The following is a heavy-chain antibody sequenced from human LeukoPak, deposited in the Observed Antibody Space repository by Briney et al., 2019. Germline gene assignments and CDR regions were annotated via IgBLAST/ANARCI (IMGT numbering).Heavy chain of an antibody. CDR3: AMKAVPRPRLYDAFDF. CDR2: IRYDGSNK. J-gene: IGHJ3*01. D-gene: IGHD2-2*02. Sequence: PGGSLRLSCAASGFTFSSYGMHWVRQAPGKGLEWVAFIRYDGSNKYYADSVKGRFTISRDNSKNTLYLQMSSLRAEDTAVYYCAMKAVPRPRLYDAFDFWGQGTVVTVSS. CDR1: GFTFSSYG. V-gene: IGHV3-30*02.